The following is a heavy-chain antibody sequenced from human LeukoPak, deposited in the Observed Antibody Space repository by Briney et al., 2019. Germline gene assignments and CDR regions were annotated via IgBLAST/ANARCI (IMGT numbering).Heavy chain of an antibody. CDR3: ASSPLLGYCSGGSCLNFDY. D-gene: IGHD2-15*01. Sequence: ASVKVSCKASGYTFTGYYMHWVRQAPGQGLEWMGWINPNSGGTNYAQKFQGRVTMTRDTSISTAYMELSRLRSDDTAVYYCASSPLLGYCSGGSCLNFDYWGQGTLVTVSS. CDR2: INPNSGGT. CDR1: GYTFTGYY. J-gene: IGHJ4*02. V-gene: IGHV1-2*02.